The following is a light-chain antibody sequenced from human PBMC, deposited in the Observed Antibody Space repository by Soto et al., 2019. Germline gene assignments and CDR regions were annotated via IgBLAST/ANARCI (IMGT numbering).Light chain of an antibody. CDR2: QTS. CDR1: QYINTR. V-gene: IGKV3-11*01. J-gene: IGKJ1*01. CDR3: HQRQSWPRT. Sequence: EIVLTQSPATLSSFPGDRVTLSCRAGQYINTRLAWYQHRPGQAPRLLIYQTSIRAAGILARFSASGSGTDFTLTISDVQPEDFALYYCHQRQSWPRTFGQGTKVDIK.